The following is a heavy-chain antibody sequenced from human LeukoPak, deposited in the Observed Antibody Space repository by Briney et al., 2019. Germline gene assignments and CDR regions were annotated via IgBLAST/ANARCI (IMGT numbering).Heavy chain of an antibody. D-gene: IGHD2-21*02. V-gene: IGHV4-59*12. CDR1: GGSISSYY. J-gene: IGHJ4*02. CDR2: IYYSGST. Sequence: SETLSLTCTVSGGSISSYYWSWIPQPPGKGLEWIGYIYYSGSTNYNPSLKSRVTISVDTSKNQFSLTLNCVAAADTAVYYCARRSGGDYEDYWGQGTLVTVSS. CDR3: ARRSGGDYEDY.